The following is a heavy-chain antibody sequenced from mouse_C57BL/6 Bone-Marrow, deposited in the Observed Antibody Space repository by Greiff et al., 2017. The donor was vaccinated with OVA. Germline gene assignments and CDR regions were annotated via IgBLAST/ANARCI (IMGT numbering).Heavy chain of an antibody. CDR1: GFSFNTYA. D-gene: IGHD2-1*01. J-gene: IGHJ3*01. CDR2: IRSKSNNYAT. Sequence: DVMLVESGGGLVQPKGSLKLSCAASGFSFNTYAMNWVRQAPGKGLEWVARIRSKSNNYATYYADSVKDRFTISRDDSESMLYLQMNNLKTEDTAMYYCVRPAIYSFAYWGQGTLVTVSA. V-gene: IGHV10-1*01. CDR3: VRPAIYSFAY.